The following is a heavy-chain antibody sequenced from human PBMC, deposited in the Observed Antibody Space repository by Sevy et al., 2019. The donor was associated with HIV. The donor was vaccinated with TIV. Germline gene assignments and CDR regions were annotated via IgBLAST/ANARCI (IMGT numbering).Heavy chain of an antibody. D-gene: IGHD1-1*01. Sequence: GGSLRLSCAASGFTFSSYGMHWVRQAPGKGLVWVSRIYNDGSSTSYADSVKGRFTISRDNAKNTLYLQMNSLRAEDTAVCSCGSTGSFPTIDSWGQGTLVTVSS. CDR1: GFTFSSYG. V-gene: IGHV3-74*01. J-gene: IGHJ4*02. CDR3: GSTGSFPTIDS. CDR2: IYNDGSST.